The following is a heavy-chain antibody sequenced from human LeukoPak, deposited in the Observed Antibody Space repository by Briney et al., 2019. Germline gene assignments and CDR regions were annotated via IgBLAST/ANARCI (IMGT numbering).Heavy chain of an antibody. CDR3: AKRGRYYFDQ. CDR2: ITASGGT. Sequence: QPGGSLRLSCAASGFTFSSYAMSWVRQAPGKRLEWVSTITASGGTYYADSLKGRFTISRDTSKNTLYLQTNSLRAEDTAVYYCAKRGRYYFDQWGQGTLVTVSS. CDR1: GFTFSSYA. J-gene: IGHJ4*02. V-gene: IGHV3-23*01.